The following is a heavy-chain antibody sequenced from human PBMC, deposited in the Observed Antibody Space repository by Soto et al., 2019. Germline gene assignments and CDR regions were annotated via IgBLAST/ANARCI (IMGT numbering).Heavy chain of an antibody. Sequence: SETLSLTCTVSGGSISSYYWSWLRQPPGKGLEWIGYIYYSGSTNYNPSLKRRVTISVDTSKNQFSLKLSSVTAADTAVCYCARKIEYYYDSSGYYYALDIWGQGTMVTVSS. CDR1: GGSISSYY. CDR2: IYYSGST. V-gene: IGHV4-59*01. J-gene: IGHJ3*02. D-gene: IGHD3-22*01. CDR3: ARKIEYYYDSSGYYYALDI.